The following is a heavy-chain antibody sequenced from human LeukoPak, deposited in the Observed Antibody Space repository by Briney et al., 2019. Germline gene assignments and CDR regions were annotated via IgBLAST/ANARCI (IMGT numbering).Heavy chain of an antibody. D-gene: IGHD6-13*01. CDR3: ATTSIAAAVPGCFDY. Sequence: GGSLRLSCEASGFTFSSYEMNWVRQAPGKGLEWVSYISSSGKTIYYADSTKGRFTVSRDNAKNSLYLQMNSLRAEDTAVYYCATTSIAAAVPGCFDYWGQGTLVTVYS. CDR1: GFTFSSYE. J-gene: IGHJ4*02. CDR2: ISSSGKTI. V-gene: IGHV3-48*03.